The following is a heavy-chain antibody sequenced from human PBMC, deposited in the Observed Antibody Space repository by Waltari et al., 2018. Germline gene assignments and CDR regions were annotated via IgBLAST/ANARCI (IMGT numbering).Heavy chain of an antibody. CDR2: INHSGST. V-gene: IGHV4-34*01. Sequence: QVQLQQWGAGLLKPSETLSLTCAVYGGSFSGYYWSWIRQPPGKGLEWIGEINHSGSTNSTPSLKSRVTIAVDTSKNQFSLKLSSVTAADTAVYYCARHPSGYSSSWYTFDYWGQGTLVTVSS. J-gene: IGHJ4*02. CDR3: ARHPSGYSSSWYTFDY. D-gene: IGHD6-13*01. CDR1: GGSFSGYY.